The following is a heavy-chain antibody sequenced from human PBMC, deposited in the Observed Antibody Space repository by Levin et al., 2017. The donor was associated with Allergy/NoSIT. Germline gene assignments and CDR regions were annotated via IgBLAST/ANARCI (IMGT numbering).Heavy chain of an antibody. CDR2: TYSDGGT. J-gene: IGHJ4*02. Sequence: GGSLRLSCAASGFTVSSNYIGWVRQAPGKGLEWVSVTYSDGGTYYADSVKGRFTISRDNSKNTLNLQMNSLRAEDTAVYYCARFYVGGPFDYRGQGTLVTVSS. D-gene: IGHD3-16*01. V-gene: IGHV3-53*01. CDR3: ARFYVGGPFDY. CDR1: GFTVSSNY.